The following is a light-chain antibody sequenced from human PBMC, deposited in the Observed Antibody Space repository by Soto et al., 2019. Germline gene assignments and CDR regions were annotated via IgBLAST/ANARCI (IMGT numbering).Light chain of an antibody. Sequence: EMVVTQSPATLSVSPGERATLSCRTSQTLSKNLAWYQQKPGQPPRLLIYGVSRRITGIPARFSGSGSGTEFTLTIRDLQSEDFAVYYCQQYDNWPRTFGQGTKVEFK. CDR3: QQYDNWPRT. CDR2: GVS. J-gene: IGKJ1*01. CDR1: QTLSKN. V-gene: IGKV3-15*01.